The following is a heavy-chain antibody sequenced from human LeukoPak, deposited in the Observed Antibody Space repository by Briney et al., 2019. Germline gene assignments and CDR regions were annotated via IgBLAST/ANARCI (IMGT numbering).Heavy chain of an antibody. CDR1: GFTFSDYY. CDR2: ISSSGSTI. D-gene: IGHD3-10*01. CDR3: ARDLNYYGSGSYYGY. J-gene: IGHJ4*02. V-gene: IGHV3-11*01. Sequence: GGSLRLSCAASGFTFSDYYMSWIRQSPGKGLEWVSYISSSGSTIFCADSVKGRYTLSRHNANNAVFLQMSSLRAEDTAFYYCARDLNYYGSGSYYGYWGQGTLVTVSS.